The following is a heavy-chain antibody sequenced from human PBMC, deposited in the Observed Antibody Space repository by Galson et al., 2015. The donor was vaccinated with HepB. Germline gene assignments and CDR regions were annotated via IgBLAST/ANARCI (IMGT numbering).Heavy chain of an antibody. V-gene: IGHV5-51*01. J-gene: IGHJ4*02. CDR3: ARPSLYCGGDCYGFDY. CDR2: IYPGDSDT. CDR1: GYSFTSYW. D-gene: IGHD2-21*02. Sequence: QSGAEVKKPGESLKISCKGSGYSFTSYWIGWVRQMPGKGLEWMGIIYPGDSDTRYSPSFQGQVTISADKSISTAYLQWSSLKASDTAMYYCARPSLYCGGDCYGFDYWGQGTLVTVSS.